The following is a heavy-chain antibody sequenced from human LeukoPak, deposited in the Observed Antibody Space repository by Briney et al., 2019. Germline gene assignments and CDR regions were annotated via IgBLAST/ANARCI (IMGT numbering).Heavy chain of an antibody. D-gene: IGHD3-16*01. CDR1: GFTISSYW. CDR3: SRDFVGAGDY. V-gene: IGHV3-74*01. J-gene: IGHJ4*02. Sequence: GGSLRLSCSASGFTISSYWMHWVRQAPGKGLVWVSRINPAGSVTNHADSVRGRFTISRDTATNTLYLEMNSLRAEDTAVYYCSRDFVGAGDYWGQGTLVTDSS. CDR2: INPAGSVT.